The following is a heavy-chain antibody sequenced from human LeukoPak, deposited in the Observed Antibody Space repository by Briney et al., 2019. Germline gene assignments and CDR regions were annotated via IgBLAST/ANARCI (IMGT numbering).Heavy chain of an antibody. J-gene: IGHJ3*02. D-gene: IGHD4-17*01. CDR1: GFTFSSYG. V-gene: IGHV3-30*02. CDR2: IRYDGSNK. CDR3: ARVTGYGDYSAFDI. Sequence: GGSLRLSCAASGFTFSSYGMHWVRQAPGKGLEWVAFIRYDGSNKYYADSVKGRFTISRDNSKNTLYLQMNSLRAEDTAVYYCARVTGYGDYSAFDIWGQGTMVTVSS.